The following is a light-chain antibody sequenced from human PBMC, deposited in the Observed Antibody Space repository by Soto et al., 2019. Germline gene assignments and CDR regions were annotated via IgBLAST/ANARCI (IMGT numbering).Light chain of an antibody. J-gene: IGKJ1*01. Sequence: IQMTQSPSTLSASVGDRVAITCRASQSIGIWLAWYQQKPGKAPRFLIYKASRLESGVPSRLSGSGYGTEFTLTISSLQPDDCATYYCQQYNDYSWTFGQGTKVEIK. CDR3: QQYNDYSWT. V-gene: IGKV1-5*03. CDR1: QSIGIW. CDR2: KAS.